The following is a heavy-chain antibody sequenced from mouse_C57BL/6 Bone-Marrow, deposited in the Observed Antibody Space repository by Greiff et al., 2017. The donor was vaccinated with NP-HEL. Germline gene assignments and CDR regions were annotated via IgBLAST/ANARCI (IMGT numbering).Heavy chain of an antibody. CDR3: TADGSSFDY. D-gene: IGHD1-1*01. CDR1: GFTFSNYW. CDR2: IRLKSDNYAT. J-gene: IGHJ2*01. Sequence: EVKLQESGGGLVQPGGSMKLSCVASGFTFSNYWMNWVRQSPEKGLEWVAQIRLKSDNYATHYAESVKGRFTISRDDSKSSVYLQMNNLRAEDTGIYYCTADGSSFDYWGQGTTLTVSS. V-gene: IGHV6-3*01.